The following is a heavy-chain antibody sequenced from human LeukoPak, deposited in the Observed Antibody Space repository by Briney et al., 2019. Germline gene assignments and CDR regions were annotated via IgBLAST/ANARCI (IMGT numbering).Heavy chain of an antibody. CDR1: GYTFTSYG. Sequence: GASVKVSCKASGYTFTSYGISWVRQAPGQGLEWMGWISAYNGNTNYAQKLQGRVTMTTGTSTSTAYMELRSLRSDDTAVYYCARDKSYYDILTGYYCYYGMDVWGKGTTVTVSS. J-gene: IGHJ6*04. CDR2: ISAYNGNT. D-gene: IGHD3-9*01. V-gene: IGHV1-18*04. CDR3: ARDKSYYDILTGYYCYYGMDV.